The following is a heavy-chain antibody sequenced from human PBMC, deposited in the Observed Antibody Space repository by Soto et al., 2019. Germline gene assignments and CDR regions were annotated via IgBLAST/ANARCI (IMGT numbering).Heavy chain of an antibody. Sequence: QIQLVQSGAEVKKPGASVKVSCKASGYIFTSQGISWVRQAPGQGLEWIGWISTYNGNPNYAQKLQRRVTMTTNTATTTAFLELRSLKSDDTAVYYCARGRTRALDYWGQGTPVIVSS. CDR2: ISTYNGNP. CDR1: GYIFTSQG. D-gene: IGHD1-7*01. V-gene: IGHV1-18*01. J-gene: IGHJ4*02. CDR3: ARGRTRALDY.